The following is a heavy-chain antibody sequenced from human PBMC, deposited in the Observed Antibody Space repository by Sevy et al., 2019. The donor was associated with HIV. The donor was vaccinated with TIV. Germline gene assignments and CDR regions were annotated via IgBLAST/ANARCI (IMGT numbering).Heavy chain of an antibody. Sequence: ASVKVSCKTSGYTFAAYYIHWVRQAPGQGPEWLGWIFPNGGDTTCAQKFQGRVTVTMSTSINTVYMELNRLRSDDTAVYYCARGKREEWLLYLDNWGQGTLVTVSS. CDR3: ARGKREEWLLYLDN. V-gene: IGHV1-2*02. J-gene: IGHJ4*02. CDR1: GYTFAAYY. D-gene: IGHD3-3*01. CDR2: IFPNGGDT.